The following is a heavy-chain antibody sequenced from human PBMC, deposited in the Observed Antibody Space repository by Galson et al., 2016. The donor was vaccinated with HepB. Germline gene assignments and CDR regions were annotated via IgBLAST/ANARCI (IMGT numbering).Heavy chain of an antibody. CDR1: GGTFSSYA. D-gene: IGHD4-23*01. Sequence: SVKVSCKASGGTFSSYAISWVRQAPGQGLEWMGGIIPSFGTANYAQKFQGRVTITADESTSTAYMELSSLRSEDTAVYYCARDRDYGGNSDDWYFDLWGRGTLVTVSS. V-gene: IGHV1-69*13. CDR2: IIPSFGTA. J-gene: IGHJ2*01. CDR3: ARDRDYGGNSDDWYFDL.